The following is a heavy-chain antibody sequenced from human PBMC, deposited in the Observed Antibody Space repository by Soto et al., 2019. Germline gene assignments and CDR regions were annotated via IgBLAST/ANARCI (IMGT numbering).Heavy chain of an antibody. Sequence: ITLKVSGPTLVNPTQTLTLTCTFSGFSLSTSGVCLGWFRQPPGNALEWLALVYWDDDKRYSPSLKSRLTITKYTYKYQVVLTMTNMDAVDTATYYCAHLYCSGGSCYSPPVDYWGQGTLVTVSS. J-gene: IGHJ4*02. D-gene: IGHD2-15*01. V-gene: IGHV2-5*02. CDR1: GFSLSTSGVC. CDR3: AHLYCSGGSCYSPPVDY. CDR2: VYWDDDK.